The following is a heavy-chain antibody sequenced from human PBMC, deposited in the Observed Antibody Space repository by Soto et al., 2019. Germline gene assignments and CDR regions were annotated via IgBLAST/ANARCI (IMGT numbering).Heavy chain of an antibody. V-gene: IGHV3-23*04. J-gene: IGHJ4*02. Sequence: VHLVESGGGVVQPGTSLRLSCTASGFSFSTYAIHWVRQAPGKGLECLSLISGGGDKVYYADSVKGRFTISRDNARNTLYLQMSSLGAEDTAVYYCMKRTAVFGVADYWGQGTLVTVSS. CDR1: GFSFSTYA. D-gene: IGHD3-3*01. CDR3: MKRTAVFGVADY. CDR2: ISGGGDKV.